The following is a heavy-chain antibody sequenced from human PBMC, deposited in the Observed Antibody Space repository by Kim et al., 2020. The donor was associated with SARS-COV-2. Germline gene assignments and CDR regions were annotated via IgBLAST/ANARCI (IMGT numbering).Heavy chain of an antibody. J-gene: IGHJ4*02. CDR3: ARVVGGNLNY. Sequence: STNYNPSLKSRVTISVDTSKNQFSLKLSSVTAADTAVYYCARVVGGNLNYWGQGTLVTVSS. V-gene: IGHV4-59*01. D-gene: IGHD6-19*01. CDR2: ST.